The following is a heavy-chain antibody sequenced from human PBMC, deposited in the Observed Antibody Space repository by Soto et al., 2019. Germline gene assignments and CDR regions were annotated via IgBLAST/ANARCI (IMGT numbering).Heavy chain of an antibody. CDR3: ASTLGARFDY. V-gene: IGHV1-46*03. CDR1: RFAFTSQY. Sequence: ASVEVSSKEPRFAFTSQYMHWARQAPGQGLEWMGVINPSIGTTTYAQKFQGRVTMTRDTSTSTVYMEVSSLRSEDTAVYYCASTLGARFDYWGQGTLVTVSS. D-gene: IGHD1-26*01. CDR2: INPSIGTT. J-gene: IGHJ4*02.